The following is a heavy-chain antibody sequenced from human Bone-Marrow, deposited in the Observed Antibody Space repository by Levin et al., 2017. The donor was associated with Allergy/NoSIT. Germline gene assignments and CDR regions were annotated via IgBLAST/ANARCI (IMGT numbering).Heavy chain of an antibody. CDR1: GFLFSNHA. CDR2: ISGSGHTT. J-gene: IGHJ4*02. D-gene: IGHD2/OR15-2a*01. CDR3: AKDSNDDALTTSINKYSYFES. Sequence: GGSLRLSCAASGFLFSNHAMSWVRKAPGRGLEWVSSISGSGHTTKYGDSVKGRFTISRDNSKNTLYLLLTSLRAEDTAVYYCAKDSNDDALTTSINKYSYFESWGQGTPVTVSS. V-gene: IGHV3-23*01.